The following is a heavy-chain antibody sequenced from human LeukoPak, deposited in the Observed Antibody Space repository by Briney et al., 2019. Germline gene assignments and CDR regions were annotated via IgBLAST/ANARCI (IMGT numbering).Heavy chain of an antibody. J-gene: IGHJ6*03. V-gene: IGHV4-34*01. CDR3: ARSGGHYYYSYMDV. Sequence: SETLSLTCAVSGGSFSGHYWSWIRQSPGEGLEWIGEIDHSGNTNYNPSLKGRLTISVDTSKSQFSLRLSSVTAADTAVYYCARSGGHYYYSYMDVWGKGTTVTVSS. CDR2: IDHSGNT. D-gene: IGHD1-14*01. CDR1: GGSFSGHY.